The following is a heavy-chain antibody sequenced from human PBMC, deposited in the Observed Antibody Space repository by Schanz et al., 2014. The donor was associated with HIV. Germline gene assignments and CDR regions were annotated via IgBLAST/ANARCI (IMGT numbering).Heavy chain of an antibody. CDR1: GFTFSSYA. V-gene: IGHV3-33*01. CDR3: VRDREGGTPYFDS. CDR2: IWFDGTNK. D-gene: IGHD1-26*01. J-gene: IGHJ4*02. Sequence: QVQVVESGGGVVRPGRSLRLSCAASGFTFSSYAMHWVRQAPGKGLEWVAVIWFDGTNKFYADSVKGRFTISRDNSKNMLYLQMNSLRAGDTAVYYCVRDREGGTPYFDSWGQGTLVTVSS.